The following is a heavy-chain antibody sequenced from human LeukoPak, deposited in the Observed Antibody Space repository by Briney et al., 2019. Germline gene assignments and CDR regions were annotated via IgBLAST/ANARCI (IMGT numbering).Heavy chain of an antibody. Sequence: ASVQASCKAFRYTFTAFYIHWVRQAPGQGLEWMGWINPNNGGSNLAQKFQDRVTMTRDTSTSTAYMDLSSLTSDDTAVYYCTASVAAGRDKDAFDIWGQGTMVTVSS. CDR2: INPNNGGS. CDR3: TASVAAGRDKDAFDI. V-gene: IGHV1-2*02. CDR1: RYTFTAFY. J-gene: IGHJ3*02. D-gene: IGHD2-15*01.